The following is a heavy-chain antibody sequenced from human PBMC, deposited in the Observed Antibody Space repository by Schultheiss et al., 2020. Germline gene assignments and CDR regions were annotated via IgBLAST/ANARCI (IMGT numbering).Heavy chain of an antibody. CDR3: AKDCDTSGWWSDY. CDR1: GGSISSGGYY. V-gene: IGHV4-61*08. J-gene: IGHJ4*02. Sequence: AETLSLTCTVSGGSISSGGYYWSWIRQHPGKGLEWIGYIYYSGTTNYNPSLKSRVTMSVDTSKNQFSLKLSSVTAADTAVYYCAKDCDTSGWWSDYWGKGTLVTVSS. CDR2: IYYSGTT. D-gene: IGHD6-19*01.